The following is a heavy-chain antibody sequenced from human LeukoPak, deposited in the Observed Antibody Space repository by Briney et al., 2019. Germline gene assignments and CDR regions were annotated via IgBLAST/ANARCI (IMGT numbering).Heavy chain of an antibody. CDR1: GFTFSSYS. Sequence: GGSLRLSCAASGFTFSSYSMNWVRQAPGKGLEWVSSISSSSSYIYYADSVKGRFTISRDNAKNSLYLQMNSLRAEDTAVYYCAREGLGQLEPGGMDVWGQGTTVTVSS. CDR2: ISSSSSYI. D-gene: IGHD1-1*01. CDR3: AREGLGQLEPGGMDV. V-gene: IGHV3-21*01. J-gene: IGHJ6*02.